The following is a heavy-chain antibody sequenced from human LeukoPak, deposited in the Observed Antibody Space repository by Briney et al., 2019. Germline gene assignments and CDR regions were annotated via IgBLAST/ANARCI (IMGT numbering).Heavy chain of an antibody. CDR1: GYTFTNYG. CDR3: ARAPDDYDFWSGPFDY. D-gene: IGHD3-3*01. V-gene: IGHV1-18*01. Sequence: ASVKVSCKASGYTFTNYGISWVRQAPGQGHEWMGWISAYSGNTNYAQNLQGRVTMTTDTSTSTAYMELRSLRFDDTAVYYCARAPDDYDFWSGPFDYWGRGTLVTVSS. J-gene: IGHJ4*02. CDR2: ISAYSGNT.